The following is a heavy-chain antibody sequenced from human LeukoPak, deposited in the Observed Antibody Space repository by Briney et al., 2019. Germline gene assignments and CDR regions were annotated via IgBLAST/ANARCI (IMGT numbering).Heavy chain of an antibody. CDR1: GYTFTSYG. V-gene: IGHV1-18*01. CDR3: ARARLAHYDFWSGYGCYFDY. Sequence: GASVKVSCKASGYTFTSYGISWVRQAPGQGLEWMGWISAYNGNTNYAQKLQGRVTMTTDTSTSTAYMELRSLRSDDTAVYYCARARLAHYDFWSGYGCYFDYWGQGTLVTVSS. CDR2: ISAYNGNT. D-gene: IGHD3-3*01. J-gene: IGHJ4*02.